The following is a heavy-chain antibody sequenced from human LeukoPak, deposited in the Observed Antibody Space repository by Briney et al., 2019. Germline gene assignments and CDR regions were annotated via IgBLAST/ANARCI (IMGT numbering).Heavy chain of an antibody. CDR3: ARDHKRYCSGGSCYGY. J-gene: IGHJ4*02. D-gene: IGHD2-15*01. V-gene: IGHV1-18*01. CDR2: ISAYNGNT. CDR1: GYTFTSYG. Sequence: ASVKVSCKASGYTFTSYGISWVRQAPGQGLEWMGWISAYNGNTNYAQKLQGRVTMTRDTSISTAYMELSRLRSDDTAVYYCARDHKRYCSGGSCYGYWGQGTLVTVSS.